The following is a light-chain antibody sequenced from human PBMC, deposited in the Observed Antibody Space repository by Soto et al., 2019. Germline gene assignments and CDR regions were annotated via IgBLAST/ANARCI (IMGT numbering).Light chain of an antibody. CDR2: WAS. CDR1: QSVLYSSNNENY. CDR3: QQYYSTLHT. V-gene: IGKV4-1*01. J-gene: IGKJ2*01. Sequence: DIVMTQSPDSLAVSLGERATINCKSSQSVLYSSNNENYLAWFQQKPGQPPKLLIYWASIRESGVPDRFSGRGSGTDFTLTIGSLQAEDVAVYYCQQYYSTLHTFGQGTKLEIK.